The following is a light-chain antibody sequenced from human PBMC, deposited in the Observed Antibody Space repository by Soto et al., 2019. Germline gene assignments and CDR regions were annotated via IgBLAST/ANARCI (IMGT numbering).Light chain of an antibody. CDR2: EVS. Sequence: QSALTQPPSASGSPGQSVAISCTGTSSDIGAYNYVSWYQQHPGKAPKLMIFEVSKRPSGVPDRFSGSKSGNTASLTVSGLQAEDEADYYCSSYAGSNNLGVFGGGTKLTV. V-gene: IGLV2-8*01. J-gene: IGLJ2*01. CDR3: SSYAGSNNLGV. CDR1: SSDIGAYNY.